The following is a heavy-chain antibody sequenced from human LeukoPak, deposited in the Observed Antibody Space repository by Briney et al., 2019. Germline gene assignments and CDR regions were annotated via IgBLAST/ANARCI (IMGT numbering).Heavy chain of an antibody. CDR1: GGSISSYY. V-gene: IGHV4-4*07. D-gene: IGHD2-15*01. CDR3: ARDQYCSGGSCTYYYHYGMDV. Sequence: SETLSLTCTVSGGSISSYYWSWIRQPAGKGLEWIGRIYTSGSTNYNPSLKSRVTMSVDTSKNQFSLKLSSVTAADTAVYYCARDQYCSGGSCTYYYHYGMDVWGQGTTVTVSS. CDR2: IYTSGST. J-gene: IGHJ6*02.